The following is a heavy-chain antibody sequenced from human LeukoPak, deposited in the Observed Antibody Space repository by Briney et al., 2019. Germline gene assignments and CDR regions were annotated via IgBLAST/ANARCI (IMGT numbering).Heavy chain of an antibody. Sequence: GGSLRLSCAASGFTFSSSAMSWVRQVPGKGLEWVSGISASGGSTYYADSVKGRFTISRDNSKNTLYLQMNSLRAEDTAVYYCAKDFGLGGAAAGFDYWGQGTLVTVSS. CDR1: GFTFSSSA. J-gene: IGHJ4*02. CDR2: ISASGGST. V-gene: IGHV3-23*01. D-gene: IGHD6-13*01. CDR3: AKDFGLGGAAAGFDY.